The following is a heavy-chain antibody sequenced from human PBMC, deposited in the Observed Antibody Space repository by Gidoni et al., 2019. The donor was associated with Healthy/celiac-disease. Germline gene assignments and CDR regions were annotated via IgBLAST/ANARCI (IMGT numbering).Heavy chain of an antibody. J-gene: IGHJ6*03. V-gene: IGHV1-18*01. CDR3: ARDRLMVVAATFYYYYYMDV. CDR2: ISAYNGNT. D-gene: IGHD2-15*01. CDR1: GYTFTSSG. Sequence: QVQLVQSGAEVKKPGASVKVSCKASGYTFTSSGISWVRQAPGQGLEWMGWISAYNGNTNYAQKLQGRVTMTTDTSTSTAYMELRSLRSDDTAVYYCARDRLMVVAATFYYYYYMDVWGKGTTVTVSS.